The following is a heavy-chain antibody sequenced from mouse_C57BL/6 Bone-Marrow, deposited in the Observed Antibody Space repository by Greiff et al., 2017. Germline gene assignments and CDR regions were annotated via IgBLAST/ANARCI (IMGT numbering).Heavy chain of an antibody. CDR3: ARYDGYYKNYAMDY. V-gene: IGHV3-2*02. J-gene: IGHJ4*01. CDR1: GSSITSDYA. CDR2: ISYSGST. D-gene: IGHD2-3*01. Sequence: EVQGVESGPGLVKPSQSLSLTCTVTGSSITSDYAWNWIRQFPGNKLEWMGYISYSGSTTYNPSLKSRISITRDTFKNQFFLHLISVTTEDTATYYCARYDGYYKNYAMDYWGQGTSVIVSS.